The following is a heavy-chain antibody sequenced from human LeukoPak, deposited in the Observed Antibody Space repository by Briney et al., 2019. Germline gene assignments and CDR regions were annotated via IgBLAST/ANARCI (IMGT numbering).Heavy chain of an antibody. CDR1: GFTVSSNY. CDR2: LYPGGST. V-gene: IGHV3-66*01. CDR3: ANIVGATNFDY. D-gene: IGHD1-26*01. Sequence: GGSLRLSCAASGFTVSSNYMNWVRQAPGKGLEWVSVLYPGGSTYYADSVKGRVTISRDSSKNTLYLQMNSLRAEDTAVYYCANIVGATNFDYWGQGTLVTVSS. J-gene: IGHJ4*02.